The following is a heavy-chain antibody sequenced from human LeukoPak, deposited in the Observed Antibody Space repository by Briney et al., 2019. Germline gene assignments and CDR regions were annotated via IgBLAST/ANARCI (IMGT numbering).Heavy chain of an antibody. CDR2: INQDGSEK. D-gene: IGHD6-13*01. V-gene: IGHV3-7*01. J-gene: IGHJ6*03. CDR3: ARDGEQQLYENYYYYYMDV. CDR1: KFTFSNYW. Sequence: GGSLRLSCAASKFTFSNYWMTWVRQAPGKGLEWVANINQDGSEKYYVDSVKGRFTISRDNDKNSLYLQMNSLGAEDTAVYYCARDGEQQLYENYYYYYMDVWGKGTTVTVSS.